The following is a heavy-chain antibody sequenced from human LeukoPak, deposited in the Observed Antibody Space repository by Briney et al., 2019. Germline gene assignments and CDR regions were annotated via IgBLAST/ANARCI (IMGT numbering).Heavy chain of an antibody. Sequence: AASVKVSCKASGGTFSSYAISWVRQAPGQGLEWMGGIIPIFGTANYAQKFQGRVTITADESTSTAYMELSSLRSEDTAVYYCARGGELRYFDWPNWGQGTLVTVSS. CDR2: IIPIFGTA. D-gene: IGHD3-9*01. CDR1: GGTFSSYA. CDR3: ARGGELRYFDWPN. J-gene: IGHJ4*02. V-gene: IGHV1-69*01.